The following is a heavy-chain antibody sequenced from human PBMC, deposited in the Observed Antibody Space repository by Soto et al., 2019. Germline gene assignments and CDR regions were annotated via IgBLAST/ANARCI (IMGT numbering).Heavy chain of an antibody. D-gene: IGHD1-1*01. Sequence: QVQLVESGGGVVQPGRSLRLSCAASGFMFSNHGMHWDRQAPCKGLEWVAVIWSDGNNRYYADSVKGRFTISRDNSKNTVYLQMNSLRAEDTAVYYCVRGDNWNDEASDYWGQGTLVTVSS. CDR2: IWSDGNNR. V-gene: IGHV3-33*01. CDR1: GFMFSNHG. J-gene: IGHJ4*02. CDR3: VRGDNWNDEASDY.